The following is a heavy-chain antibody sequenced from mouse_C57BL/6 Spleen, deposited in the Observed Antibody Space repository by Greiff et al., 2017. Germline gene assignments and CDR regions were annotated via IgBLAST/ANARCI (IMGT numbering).Heavy chain of an antibody. CDR2: IYPRSGNT. CDR3: ARGYYGSRDYAMDD. J-gene: IGHJ4*01. CDR1: GYTFTSYG. D-gene: IGHD1-1*01. Sequence: QVQLQQSGAELARPGASVKLSCKASGYTFTSYGIRWVKQRTGQGLEWIGEIYPRSGNTYYNEKFKGKATLTADKSSSTAYMELRSLTSEDSAVYFCARGYYGSRDYAMDDWGQGTSVTVSS. V-gene: IGHV1-81*01.